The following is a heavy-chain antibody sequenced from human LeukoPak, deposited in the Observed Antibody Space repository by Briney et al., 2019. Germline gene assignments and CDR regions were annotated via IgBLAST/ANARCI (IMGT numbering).Heavy chain of an antibody. V-gene: IGHV5-51*01. CDR3: ASQLAARPGGFDY. CDR2: IYPGDSDT. Sequence: GESLKISCQGSGYSFTSYWIGWVRQVPGGDRDCMGIIYPGDSDTRYSPSFQGQVTISADKSVNSVYLQWSSLKASDTAMYYCASQLAARPGGFDYWGQGTLVTVSS. D-gene: IGHD6-6*01. CDR1: GYSFTSYW. J-gene: IGHJ4*02.